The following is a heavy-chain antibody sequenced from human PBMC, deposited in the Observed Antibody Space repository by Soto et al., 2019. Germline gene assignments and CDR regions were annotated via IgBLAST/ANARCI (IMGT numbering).Heavy chain of an antibody. CDR1: GYSFTSYW. CDR3: ARSKRTVDSFDY. Sequence: EVQLVQSGAEVKKPGESLKISCKGSGYSFTSYWIGWVRQMPGKGLEWMGIIYPGDSDTRYSPSFQGQVTISADKSIRPGYLQWSSLEGSDTAMDYCARSKRTVDSFDYWGQGTLVTVSS. J-gene: IGHJ4*02. V-gene: IGHV5-51*03. CDR2: IYPGDSDT. D-gene: IGHD4-4*01.